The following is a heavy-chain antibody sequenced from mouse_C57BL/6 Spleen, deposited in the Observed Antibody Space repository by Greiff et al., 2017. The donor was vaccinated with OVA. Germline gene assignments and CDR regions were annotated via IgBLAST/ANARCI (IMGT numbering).Heavy chain of an antibody. CDR1: GYAFSSYW. J-gene: IGHJ3*01. D-gene: IGHD4-1*01. CDR2: IYPGDGDT. CDR3: ARFGLTAAWFAY. V-gene: IGHV1-80*01. Sequence: QVQLQQSGAELVKPGASVKISCKASGYAFSSYWMNWVKQRPGKGLEWIGQIYPGDGDTNYNGKFKGKATLTADKSSSTAYMQLSSLTSEDSAVYFCARFGLTAAWFAYWGQGTLVTVSA.